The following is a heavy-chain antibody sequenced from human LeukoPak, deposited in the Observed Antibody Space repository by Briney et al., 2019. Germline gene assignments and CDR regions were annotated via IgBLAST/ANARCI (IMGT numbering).Heavy chain of an antibody. CDR1: GYTFTGYY. CDR2: INPNSGGT. CDR3: ARAIFIAAAGNWFDP. D-gene: IGHD6-13*01. J-gene: IGHJ5*02. V-gene: IGHV1-2*02. Sequence: GASVKVSCKASGYTFTGYYMHWVRQAPGQGLEWMGWINPNSGGTNYAQKFQGRVTMTRDTSISTAYMELSRLRSDDTAVYYCARAIFIAAAGNWFDPWGQGTLVTVSS.